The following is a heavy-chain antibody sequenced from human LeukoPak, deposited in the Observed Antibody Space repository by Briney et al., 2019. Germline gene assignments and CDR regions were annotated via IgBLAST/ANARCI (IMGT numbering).Heavy chain of an antibody. V-gene: IGHV3-23*01. D-gene: IGHD2-2*01. CDR1: GFTFSSYG. CDR3: ARGGGVPAAIDY. CDR2: ISGSGGST. Sequence: PGGSLRLSCAASGFTFSSYGMHWVRQAPGKGLEWVSAISGSGGSTYYADSVKGRFTISRDNSKNTLYLQMNSLRAEDTAVYYCARGGGVPAAIDYWGQGTLVTVSS. J-gene: IGHJ4*02.